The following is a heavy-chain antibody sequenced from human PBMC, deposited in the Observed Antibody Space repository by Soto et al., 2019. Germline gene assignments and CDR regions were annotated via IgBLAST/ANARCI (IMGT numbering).Heavy chain of an antibody. CDR1: GGSISSGDYY. Sequence: QVQLQESGPGLVKPSQTLSLTCTVSGGSISSGDYYWSWIRQPPGKGLEWIGYIYYSGSTYYNPSLKSRVTISVDTSKNQFSLKLSSVTAADTAVYYCARDRVTTVGLDYYYYGMDVWGQGTTVTVSS. D-gene: IGHD4-4*01. CDR2: IYYSGST. CDR3: ARDRVTTVGLDYYYYGMDV. V-gene: IGHV4-30-4*01. J-gene: IGHJ6*02.